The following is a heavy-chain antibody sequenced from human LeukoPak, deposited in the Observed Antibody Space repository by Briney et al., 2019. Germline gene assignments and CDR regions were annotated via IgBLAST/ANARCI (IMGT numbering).Heavy chain of an antibody. Sequence: ASVKVSCKASGYTFTGYYMHWVRQAPGQGLEWMAWINPNSGGTNYAQKVQGRVTITRDTSISTTYMELSRLRSDDTAVYYCARVPRRECSTSCYLAYWGQGTLVTVSA. CDR1: GYTFTGYY. CDR3: ARVPRRECSTSCYLAY. D-gene: IGHD2-2*01. J-gene: IGHJ4*02. V-gene: IGHV1-2*02. CDR2: INPNSGGT.